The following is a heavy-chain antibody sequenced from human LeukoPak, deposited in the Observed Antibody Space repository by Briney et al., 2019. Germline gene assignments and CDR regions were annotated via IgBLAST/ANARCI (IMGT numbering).Heavy chain of an antibody. Sequence: SETLSLTCTVSGGSISSYYWSWIRQPPGKGLEWSGYMYYSGSTNYNPSLKSRVTISVDTSKNQFSLKLNSVTAADTAVYSCAKVRCSGGSCYPDYWGQGTLVTVSS. CDR3: AKVRCSGGSCYPDY. CDR2: MYYSGST. D-gene: IGHD2-15*01. J-gene: IGHJ4*02. CDR1: GGSISSYY. V-gene: IGHV4-59*01.